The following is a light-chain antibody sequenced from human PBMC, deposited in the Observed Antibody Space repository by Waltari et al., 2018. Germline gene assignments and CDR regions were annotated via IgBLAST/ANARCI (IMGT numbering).Light chain of an antibody. CDR2: RND. CDR3: AAWDDRMNGHWV. CDR1: SSNIGDNV. J-gene: IGLJ3*02. Sequence: QSVLTQPPSASGTPGQRVTISCSGSSSNIGDNVVNWYQQLPGKAPKLLIYRNDQRPSGGPDRFSASKSGTSASLASSGLQSEDEADYYCAAWDDRMNGHWVFGGGTKVTVL. V-gene: IGLV1-44*01.